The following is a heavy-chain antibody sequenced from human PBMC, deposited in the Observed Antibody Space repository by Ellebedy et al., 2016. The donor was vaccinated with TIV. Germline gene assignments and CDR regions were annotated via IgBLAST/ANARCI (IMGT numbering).Heavy chain of an antibody. CDR2: LFYTGST. CDR3: ARSASTIFGATDVFDM. CDR1: GGSLNSFY. Sequence: MPSETLSLTCTVSGGSLNSFYWSWIRQPPGTGLAWLGYLFYTGSTNYNPSLRSRFTFSLDTSKSQISLNLTSVTAAETAVYYCARSASTIFGATDVFDMWGQGTKVTVSS. V-gene: IGHV4-59*01. D-gene: IGHD3-3*01. J-gene: IGHJ3*02.